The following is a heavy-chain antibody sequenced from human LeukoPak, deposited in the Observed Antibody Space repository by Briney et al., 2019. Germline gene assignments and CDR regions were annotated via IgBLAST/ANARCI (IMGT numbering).Heavy chain of an antibody. Sequence: PGGSLTLSCAASGFTFSSCWMSWVRQAPGKGLEWLANIKEDGGEKYYVDSVKGRFTISRDNAKNSLYLQMNSLRDKDTAVYYCAKYRPLAGLEYWGQGTLVTVSS. V-gene: IGHV3-7*01. CDR2: IKEDGGEK. CDR3: AKYRPLAGLEY. CDR1: GFTFSSCW. J-gene: IGHJ4*02. D-gene: IGHD6-19*01.